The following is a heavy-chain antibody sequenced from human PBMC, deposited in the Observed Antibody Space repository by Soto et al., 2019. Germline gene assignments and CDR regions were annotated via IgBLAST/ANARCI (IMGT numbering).Heavy chain of an antibody. CDR3: ALGYCSGGSCPDAFDI. Sequence: ASVKVSCKASGYTFTVYYMHWVRKAPGQGLEWMGWINPNSGGTNYAQKFQGWVTMTRDTSISTAYMELSRLRSDDTAVYYCALGYCSGGSCPDAFDIWGQGTMVTVSS. CDR1: GYTFTVYY. V-gene: IGHV1-2*04. J-gene: IGHJ3*02. CDR2: INPNSGGT. D-gene: IGHD2-15*01.